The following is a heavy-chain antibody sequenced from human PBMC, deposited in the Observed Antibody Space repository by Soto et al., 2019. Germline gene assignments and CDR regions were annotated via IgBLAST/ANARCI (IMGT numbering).Heavy chain of an antibody. Sequence: SQTLSLTCAISGDSVSSNSAAWNWIRQSPSRGLEWLGRTYYRSKWYNDYAVSVKSRITINPDTSKNQFSLQLNSVTPEDTAVYYCARDQIDIVVVPADMGAWFDPWGQGTLVTVSS. CDR1: GDSVSSNSAA. V-gene: IGHV6-1*01. J-gene: IGHJ5*02. CDR3: ARDQIDIVVVPADMGAWFDP. D-gene: IGHD2-2*01. CDR2: TYYRSKWYN.